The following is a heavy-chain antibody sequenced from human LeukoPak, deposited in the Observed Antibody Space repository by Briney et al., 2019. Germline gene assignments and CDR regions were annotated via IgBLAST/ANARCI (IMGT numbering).Heavy chain of an antibody. CDR1: GFTFSSYA. Sequence: PEGSLRLSCAASGFTFSSYAMHWVRQAPGKGLEWVAVISYDGSNKYYADSVKGRFTISRDNSKNTLYLQMNSLRAEDTAVYYCARPPTVVTLDAFDIWGQGTMVTVSS. J-gene: IGHJ3*02. CDR2: ISYDGSNK. D-gene: IGHD4-23*01. CDR3: ARPPTVVTLDAFDI. V-gene: IGHV3-30-3*01.